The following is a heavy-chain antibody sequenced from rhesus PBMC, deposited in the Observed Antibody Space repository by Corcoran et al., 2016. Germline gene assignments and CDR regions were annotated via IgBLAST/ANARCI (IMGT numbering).Heavy chain of an antibody. J-gene: IGHJ4*01. V-gene: IGHV4-127*01. CDR1: GYSISSGYG. CDR3: ARGAGRSSGWYFDY. CDR2: IGGSSGST. Sequence: QVQLQESGPGLVKPSETLSLTCAVPGYSISSGYGWRWLRQPPGKGLEWIGYIGGSSGSTNYNPSLKSRVTISKNTSKNQFSLKLSSVTAADTAVYYCARGAGRSSGWYFDYWGQGVLVTVSS. D-gene: IGHD6-31*01.